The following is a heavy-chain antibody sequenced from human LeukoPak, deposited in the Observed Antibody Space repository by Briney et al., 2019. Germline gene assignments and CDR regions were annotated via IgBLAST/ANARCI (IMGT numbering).Heavy chain of an antibody. V-gene: IGHV4-4*02. D-gene: IGHD3-9*01. CDR3: ASGILLTGYHYFDY. CDR1: GGSISSSNW. CDR2: IYHSGST. J-gene: IGHJ4*02. Sequence: PSETLSLTCAVSGGSISSSNWWSWVRQPPGKGLEWIGEIYHSGSTNYSPSLKSRVTISVDKSKNQFSLKLSSVTAADTAVYYCASGILLTGYHYFDYWGQGTLVTVSS.